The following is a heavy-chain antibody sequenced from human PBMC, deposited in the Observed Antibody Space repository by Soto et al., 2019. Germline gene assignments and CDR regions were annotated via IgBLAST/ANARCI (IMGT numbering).Heavy chain of an antibody. V-gene: IGHV3-33*01. CDR1: GFTFSSYG. CDR2: IWYDGSNK. J-gene: IGHJ3*02. CDR3: ARDRNQAFDI. Sequence: VQLVESGGGVVQPGRSLRLSCAASGFTFSSYGMHWVRQAPGKGLEWVAVIWYDGSNKYYADSVKGRFTISRDNSKNTLYLQMNSLRAEVTAVYYCARDRNQAFDIGGQGTMVTVSS.